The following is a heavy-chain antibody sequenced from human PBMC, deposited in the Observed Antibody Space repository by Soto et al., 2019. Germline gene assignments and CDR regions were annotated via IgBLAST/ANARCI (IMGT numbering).Heavy chain of an antibody. CDR1: GFTFSSYS. D-gene: IGHD5-18*01. CDR3: AKGAQLWMDYYYYGMDV. V-gene: IGHV3-30*18. Sequence: GGSLRLSCAASGFTFSSYSMHWVRQAPGKGLEWVAVISYDGSNKYYADSVKGRFTISRDNSKNTLYLQMNSLRAEDTAVYYCAKGAQLWMDYYYYGMDVWGQGTTVTVSS. CDR2: ISYDGSNK. J-gene: IGHJ6*02.